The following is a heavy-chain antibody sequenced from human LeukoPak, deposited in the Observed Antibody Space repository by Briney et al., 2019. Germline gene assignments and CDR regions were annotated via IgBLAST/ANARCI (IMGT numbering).Heavy chain of an antibody. CDR2: ISPNSGDT. CDR3: ARDTAMVTYWFDP. J-gene: IGHJ5*02. Sequence: ASVKVSCKASGYTFTGYHMHWVRQAPGQGLEWMGWISPNSGDTGFAQKFQGRVTMTRDTSISTAYLELSRLRSDDTAVYYCARDTAMVTYWFDPWGQGTLVTVSS. CDR1: GYTFTGYH. D-gene: IGHD5-18*01. V-gene: IGHV1-2*02.